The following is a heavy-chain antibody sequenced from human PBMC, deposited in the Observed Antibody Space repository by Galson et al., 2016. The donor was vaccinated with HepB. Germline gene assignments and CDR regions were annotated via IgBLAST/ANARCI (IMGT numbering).Heavy chain of an antibody. CDR2: TYYRSKWYN. CDR1: GDSVSSNSVA. V-gene: IGHV6-1*01. J-gene: IGHJ4*02. CDR3: TSTSPVLYPGWLLGL. D-gene: IGHD2-15*01. Sequence: CAISGDSVSSNSVAWNWIRQSPSRGLEWLGRTYYRSKWYNDYAVSVKSRITINPDTSKNQFSLQLNSVTPDDTSVCYCTSTSPVLYPGWLLGLWGQGTLVTVSS.